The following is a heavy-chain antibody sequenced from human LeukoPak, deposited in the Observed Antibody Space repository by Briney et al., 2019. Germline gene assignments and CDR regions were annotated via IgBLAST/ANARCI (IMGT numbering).Heavy chain of an antibody. Sequence: ASVKVSCKASGYTFTSYDINWVRQATGQGLEWMGWMNPNSGNTGYAQKFQGRVTMTRDTSTSTVYMEVSSLRSEDTAVYYCARWGGNTPFDPWGQGTLVTVSS. CDR3: ARWGGNTPFDP. CDR2: MNPNSGNT. V-gene: IGHV1-8*02. D-gene: IGHD3-16*01. CDR1: GYTFTSYD. J-gene: IGHJ5*02.